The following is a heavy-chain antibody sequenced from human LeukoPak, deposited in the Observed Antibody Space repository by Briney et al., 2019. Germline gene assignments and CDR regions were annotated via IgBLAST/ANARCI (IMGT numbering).Heavy chain of an antibody. V-gene: IGHV1-18*01. D-gene: IGHD6-13*01. J-gene: IGHJ4*02. CDR3: GRDSGYCSSWLWE. CDR2: ISIDNGKI. Sequence: ASVKVSCKASGYTSTNYGITWVRQAPGQGLEWIGWISIDNGKIEYAQKFQGRVTVTTDASTTTTYMELRSLISGDTAMYYCGRDSGYCSSWLWEWGQGTLVTVSS. CDR1: GYTSTNYG.